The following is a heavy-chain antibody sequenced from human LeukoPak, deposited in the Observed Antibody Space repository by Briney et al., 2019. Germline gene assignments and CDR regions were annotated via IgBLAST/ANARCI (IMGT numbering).Heavy chain of an antibody. CDR3: AKEHTIFGVVTYFDS. J-gene: IGHJ4*02. CDR1: GFTVSSNY. V-gene: IGHV3-53*01. Sequence: PGGSLRLSCAASGFTVSSNYMSWVRQAPGKGLEWVSVIYSGGSTYYADSVKGRFTISRDDSKNMLYLHMDTLRAEDTATYYCAKEHTIFGVVTYFDSWGQGTLVTVSS. CDR2: IYSGGST. D-gene: IGHD3-3*01.